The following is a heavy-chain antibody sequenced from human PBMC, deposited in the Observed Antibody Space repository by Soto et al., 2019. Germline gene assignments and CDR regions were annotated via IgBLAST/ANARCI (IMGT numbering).Heavy chain of an antibody. V-gene: IGHV3-33*01. D-gene: IGHD6-6*01. CDR2: IWYDGSNK. CDR3: ARDSRIAARPGGFDY. Sequence: GGSLRLSCAASGFTFSSYGMHWVRQAPGKGLEWVAVIWYDGSNKYYADSVKGRFTISRDNSKNTLYLQMNSLRAEDTAVYYCARDSRIAARPGGFDYWGQGSLVTVSS. CDR1: GFTFSSYG. J-gene: IGHJ4*02.